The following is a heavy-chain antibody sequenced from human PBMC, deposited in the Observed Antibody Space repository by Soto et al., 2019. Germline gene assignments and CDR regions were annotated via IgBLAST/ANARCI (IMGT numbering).Heavy chain of an antibody. D-gene: IGHD4-17*01. Sequence: ASVKVSCKASGGTFSSYAISWVRQAPGQGLEWMGGIIPIFGTANYAQKFQGRVTITADESTSTAYMELSSLRSEDTAVYYCARPYADYTKYHYYYGMDVWGQGTTVTVSS. J-gene: IGHJ6*02. CDR1: GGTFSSYA. CDR2: IIPIFGTA. CDR3: ARPYADYTKYHYYYGMDV. V-gene: IGHV1-69*13.